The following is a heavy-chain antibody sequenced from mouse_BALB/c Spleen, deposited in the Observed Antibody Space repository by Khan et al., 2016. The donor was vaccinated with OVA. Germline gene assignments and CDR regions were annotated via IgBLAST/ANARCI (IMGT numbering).Heavy chain of an antibody. Sequence: QVQLQQSGAELVKPGASVKLSCKASGYTFTSYYMYWLKQRPGQGLEWIGEINPSNGGTNFNEKFKSKATLTVDKSSSTAYMQLSSLTSEDSAVSDCTRGGAARATLWFAYWGQGTLVTVSA. J-gene: IGHJ3*01. CDR3: TRGGAARATLWFAY. D-gene: IGHD3-1*01. V-gene: IGHV1S81*02. CDR1: GYTFTSYY. CDR2: INPSNGGT.